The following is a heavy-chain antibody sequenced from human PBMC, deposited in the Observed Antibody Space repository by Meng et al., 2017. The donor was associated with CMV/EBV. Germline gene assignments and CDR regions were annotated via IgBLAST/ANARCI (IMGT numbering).Heavy chain of an antibody. D-gene: IGHD2-2*02. V-gene: IGHV4-39*01. CDR3: ARHMAFGPAAIQARFDP. J-gene: IGHJ5*02. CDR2: IYYSGST. Sequence: SETLSLTCTVPGGSISSSSYYWGWIRQPPGKGLEWIGSIYYSGSTYYNPSLKSRVTISVDTSKNQFSLKLSSVTAADTAVYYCARHMAFGPAAIQARFDPRGQGTLVTVSS. CDR1: GGSISSSSYY.